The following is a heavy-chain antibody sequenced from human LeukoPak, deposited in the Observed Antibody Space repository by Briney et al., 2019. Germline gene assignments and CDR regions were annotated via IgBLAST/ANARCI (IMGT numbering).Heavy chain of an antibody. CDR2: IYTSGST. J-gene: IGHJ6*03. CDR1: GGSICSYY. CDR3: ARGYDFWSGLNYYMDV. V-gene: IGHV4-4*09. Sequence: SETLSLTCTVSGGSICSYYWSWIRQPPGKGLEWIGYIYTSGSTNYNPSLKSRVTISVDTSKNQFSLKLSSVTAADTAVYYCARGYDFWSGLNYYMDVWGKGTTVTVSS. D-gene: IGHD3-3*01.